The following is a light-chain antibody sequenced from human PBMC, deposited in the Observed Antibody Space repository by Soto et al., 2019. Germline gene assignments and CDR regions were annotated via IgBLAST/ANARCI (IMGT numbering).Light chain of an antibody. CDR1: RSDVGDYNY. CDR3: SSYTSSGTYV. Sequence: QSALTQPASVSGSPGQSIAISCTGTRSDVGDYNYVSWYQQHPDKAPKLMIYEVSNRPSGVSSRFSGSKSGDTASLTISGLQAEDEADYYCSSYTSSGTYVFGTGTKLTVL. J-gene: IGLJ1*01. CDR2: EVS. V-gene: IGLV2-14*01.